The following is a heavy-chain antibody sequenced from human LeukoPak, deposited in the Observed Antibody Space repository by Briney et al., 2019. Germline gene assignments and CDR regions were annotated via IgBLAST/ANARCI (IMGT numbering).Heavy chain of an antibody. D-gene: IGHD4-17*01. CDR2: ISRSGSTI. Sequence: GGSLRLSCAASGFTFSDYYMRWIRQAPGKGLEGVSYISRSGSTIYSADSVKGRLTIPRDNAKNSLYLQMNSLRAEDTAVYYCAGEDYGDYGGSWYYYYGMDVWGQGTTVTVSS. CDR3: AGEDYGDYGGSWYYYYGMDV. J-gene: IGHJ6*02. CDR1: GFTFSDYY. V-gene: IGHV3-11*01.